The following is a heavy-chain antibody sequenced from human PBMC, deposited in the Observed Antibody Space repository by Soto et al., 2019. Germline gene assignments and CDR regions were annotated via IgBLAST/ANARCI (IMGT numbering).Heavy chain of an antibody. J-gene: IGHJ5*02. Sequence: QVQLVQSGAEVKKPGDSVKVYCKASGYTFNGYYMYWVRQDTGQGLERKGWNNPNSGGTNYAQKFHGRVTMTRETSISTAHMELSRLRSDGTAVYYCARDGAQLWFYNSRFGPCGQGTLGNVSS. V-gene: IGHV1-2*02. CDR1: GYTFNGYY. CDR3: ARDGAQLWFYNSRFGP. D-gene: IGHD5-18*01. CDR2: NNPNSGGT.